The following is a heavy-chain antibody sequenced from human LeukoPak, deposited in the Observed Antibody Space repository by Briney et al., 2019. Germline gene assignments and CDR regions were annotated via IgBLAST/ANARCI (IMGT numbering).Heavy chain of an antibody. CDR3: AREYDILTGSYGMDV. CDR2: IYYSGTT. V-gene: IGHV4-59*01. J-gene: IGHJ6*02. CDR1: GVSISTYY. D-gene: IGHD3-9*01. Sequence: KPSETLSLTCTVSGVSISTYYWSWLRQLPGKGREWVGYIYYSGTTNYNPSLNSRVTISVDTSKNQFSLKLSSVTAADTAVYYCAREYDILTGSYGMDVWGQGTTVTVSS.